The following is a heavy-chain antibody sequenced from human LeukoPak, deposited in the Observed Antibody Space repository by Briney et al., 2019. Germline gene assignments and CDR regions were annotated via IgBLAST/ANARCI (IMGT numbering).Heavy chain of an antibody. D-gene: IGHD1-26*01. V-gene: IGHV3-7*01. CDR1: GFTFSSYW. J-gene: IGHJ4*02. CDR3: ARGRSGSRGGSLGY. CDR2: IKQDGSEK. Sequence: GGSLRLSCAASGFTFSSYWMSWVRRAPGKGLEWVANIKQDGSEKYYVDSVKGRFTISRDNAKNSLFLQMNSLRAEDTAVYYCARGRSGSRGGSLGYWGQGTLVTVSS.